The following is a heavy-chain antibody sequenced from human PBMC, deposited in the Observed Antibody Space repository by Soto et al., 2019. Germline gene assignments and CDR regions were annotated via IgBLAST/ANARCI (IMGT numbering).Heavy chain of an antibody. CDR3: ARGRVRYCISTSCYEDWFDP. V-gene: IGHV3-30-3*01. D-gene: IGHD2-2*01. CDR1: GFTFSSYA. J-gene: IGHJ5*02. Sequence: QVQLVESGGGVVQPGRSLRLSCAVSGFTFSSYAMHWVRQAPGKGLEWVAVISYDGSKKNYADSVKGRFTISRDDSKNTLYLQMNSLRAEDTAVYYCARGRVRYCISTSCYEDWFDPWGQGTLVIVSS. CDR2: ISYDGSKK.